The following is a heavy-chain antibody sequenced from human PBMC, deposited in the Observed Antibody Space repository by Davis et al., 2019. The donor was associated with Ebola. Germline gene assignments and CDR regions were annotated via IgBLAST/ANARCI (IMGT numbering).Heavy chain of an antibody. V-gene: IGHV1-8*01. CDR3: ARGPHGSGSYSDLYYYYGMDV. CDR2: MNPNSGNT. D-gene: IGHD3-10*01. J-gene: IGHJ6*02. Sequence: AASVKVSCKASGYTFTGYDINWVRQATGQGLEWMGWMNPNSGNTGYPQKFQGRVTMTREHSMSTAYMELSSLRSEDTAVYYCARGPHGSGSYSDLYYYYGMDVWGQGTTVTVSS. CDR1: GYTFTGYD.